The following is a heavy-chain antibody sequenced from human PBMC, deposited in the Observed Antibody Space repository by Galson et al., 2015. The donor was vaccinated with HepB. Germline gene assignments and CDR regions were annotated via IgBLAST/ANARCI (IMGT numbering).Heavy chain of an antibody. Sequence: SLRLSCAASGFTFDDFAMHWVRQAPGKGLEWVSGINWNSDFKGYADSVKGRFTISRDNAKNSLHLQMNSLRAEDTAMYYCVKDDNSWNDDNHFYYGLNVWGQGATVTVS. D-gene: IGHD1-1*01. J-gene: IGHJ6*02. V-gene: IGHV3-9*01. CDR1: GFTFDDFA. CDR2: INWNSDFK. CDR3: VKDDNSWNDDNHFYYGLNV.